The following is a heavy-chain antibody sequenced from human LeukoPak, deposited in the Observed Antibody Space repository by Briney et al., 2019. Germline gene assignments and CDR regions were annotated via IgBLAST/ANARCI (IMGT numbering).Heavy chain of an antibody. J-gene: IGHJ6*02. D-gene: IGHD2/OR15-2a*01. CDR2: VSYDGTNK. Sequence: GGSLRLSCAASGFTFSSYGMHWVRQAPGKGLEWVAVVSYDGTNKYYADSVKGRFTISRDNSKNTLYLQMNSLRAEDTAVYYCAGTEARGRIYYYYGMDVWGQGTTVTVSS. CDR1: GFTFSSYG. V-gene: IGHV3-30*03. CDR3: AGTEARGRIYYYYGMDV.